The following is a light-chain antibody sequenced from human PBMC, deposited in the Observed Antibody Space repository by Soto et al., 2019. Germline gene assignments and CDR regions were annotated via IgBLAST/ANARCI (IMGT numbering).Light chain of an antibody. CDR1: RSISSY. Sequence: DIQMTQSPSSLSSSVGDRVTITCRASRSISSYLNWYQQKPGKAPKLLIYAASSLQSGVPSRFSGSGSGTDFTLTISSLPPEDFATYYCQQSYSSPWTSGQGTKVEIK. CDR3: QQSYSSPWT. V-gene: IGKV1-39*01. J-gene: IGKJ1*01. CDR2: AAS.